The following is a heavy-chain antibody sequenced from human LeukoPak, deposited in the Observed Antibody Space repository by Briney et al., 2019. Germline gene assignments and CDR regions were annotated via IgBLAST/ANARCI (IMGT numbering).Heavy chain of an antibody. D-gene: IGHD3-10*01. CDR1: GGSLSSSSYY. CDR3: ARRSYYGSGSYSY. V-gene: IGHV4-39*01. Sequence: SETLSLTCTVSGGSLSSSSYYWGWLRQPPGKGLEWIGSIYYSGSTYYHPSLKSRVAISVDTSKNQFSLKLSSVTAADTAVYCCARRSYYGSGSYSYWGQGTLVTVSS. J-gene: IGHJ4*02. CDR2: IYYSGST.